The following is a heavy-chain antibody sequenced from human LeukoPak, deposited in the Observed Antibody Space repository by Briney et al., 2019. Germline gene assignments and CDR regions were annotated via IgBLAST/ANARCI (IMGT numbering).Heavy chain of an antibody. V-gene: IGHV3-53*01. CDR2: IYSGGST. D-gene: IGHD2-2*01. CDR1: GFTVSNNY. CDR3: ARGGVVALKHWFDP. J-gene: IGHJ5*02. Sequence: SGGSLRLSCAASGFTVSNNYMSWVRQAPGKGLEWVSVIYSGGSTYYADSVKGRFTISRDNSKNTLYLQMNSLRAEDTAVYYCARGGVVALKHWFDPWGQGTLVTVSS.